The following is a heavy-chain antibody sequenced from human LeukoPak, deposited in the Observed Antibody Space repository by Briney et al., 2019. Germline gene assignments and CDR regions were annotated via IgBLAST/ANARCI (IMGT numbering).Heavy chain of an antibody. CDR1: GGSFSGYY. CDR3: ARGRYCSSTSCYAYYYYYMDV. CDR2: INHGGST. D-gene: IGHD2-2*01. Sequence: PSETLSLTCAVYGGSFSGYYWSWIRQPPGKGLEWIGEINHGGSTNYNPSLKSRVTISVDTSKNQFSLKLSSVTAADTAVYYCARGRYCSSTSCYAYYYYYMDVWGKGTTVTVSS. J-gene: IGHJ6*03. V-gene: IGHV4-34*01.